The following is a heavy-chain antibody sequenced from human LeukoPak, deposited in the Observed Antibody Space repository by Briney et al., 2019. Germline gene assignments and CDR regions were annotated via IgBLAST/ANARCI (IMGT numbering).Heavy chain of an antibody. CDR3: ARARGYSSGPFDY. CDR1: GFTVSSNY. V-gene: IGHV3-66*02. CDR2: IYSGGST. J-gene: IGHJ4*02. Sequence: GGSLRLSCAASGFTVSSNYMSWVRQAPGKGLEGVSVIYSGGSTYYADSVKGRFTISRDNSKNTLYLQMNSLRAEDTAVYYCARARGYSSGPFDYWGQGTLVTVSS. D-gene: IGHD6-19*01.